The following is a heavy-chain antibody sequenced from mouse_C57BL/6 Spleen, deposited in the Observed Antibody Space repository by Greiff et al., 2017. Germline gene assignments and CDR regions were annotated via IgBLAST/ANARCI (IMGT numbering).Heavy chain of an antibody. J-gene: IGHJ4*01. CDR2: IDPENGDT. CDR1: GFNIKDDY. Sequence: VHVKQSGAELVRPGASVKLSCTASGFNIKDDYMHWVKQRPEQGLEWIGWIDPENGDTEYASKFQGKATITADTSSNTAYLQLSSLTSEDTAVYYWTFYYYGSSMDYWGQGTSVTVSS. CDR3: TFYYYGSSMDY. D-gene: IGHD1-1*01. V-gene: IGHV14-4*01.